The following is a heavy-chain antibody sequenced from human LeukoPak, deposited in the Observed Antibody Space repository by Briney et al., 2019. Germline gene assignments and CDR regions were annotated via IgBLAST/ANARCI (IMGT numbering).Heavy chain of an antibody. CDR2: IIPIFGTA. CDR1: GGTFSSYA. J-gene: IGHJ5*02. CDR3: TRVDGYSSGLTSHTHNWFHP. D-gene: IGHD6-19*01. Sequence: ASVKVSCKASGGTFSSYAISWVRQAPGQGLEWMGGIIPIFGTANYALKFQGRVTITADKSTSTAYMELSSLRSEDTAVYYWTRVDGYSSGLTSHTHNWFHPWGQGTLVTVSS. V-gene: IGHV1-69*06.